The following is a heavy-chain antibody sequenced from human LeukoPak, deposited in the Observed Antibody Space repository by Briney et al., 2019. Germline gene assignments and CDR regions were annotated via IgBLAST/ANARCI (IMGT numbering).Heavy chain of an antibody. V-gene: IGHV4-39*07. D-gene: IGHD3-10*01. CDR2: IYYSGST. Sequence: PSETLSLTCTVSGGSISSSSYYWGWIRQPPGKGLEWIGSIYYSGSTYYNPSLKSRVTISVDTSKNQFSLKLSSVTAADTAVYYCARVHLLWFGELLSPSSLFDYWGQGTLVTVSS. J-gene: IGHJ4*02. CDR1: GGSISSSSYY. CDR3: ARVHLLWFGELLSPSSLFDY.